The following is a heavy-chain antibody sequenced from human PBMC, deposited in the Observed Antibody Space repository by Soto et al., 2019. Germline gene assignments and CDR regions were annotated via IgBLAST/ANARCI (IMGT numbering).Heavy chain of an antibody. Sequence: QVQLVQSGAEVKKPGSSVKVSCKASGGTFGIYAITWVRQAPGQGLEWMGGIIAFSDIVNYTQKLQGRVTITADESTSTAYLDLSSLRSDDTAVYYCARSLYSSSWYRSGNSYYYYGMDVWGQGTTVTVSS. D-gene: IGHD6-13*01. CDR2: IIAFSDIV. CDR3: ARSLYSSSWYRSGNSYYYYGMDV. J-gene: IGHJ6*02. CDR1: GGTFGIYA. V-gene: IGHV1-69*12.